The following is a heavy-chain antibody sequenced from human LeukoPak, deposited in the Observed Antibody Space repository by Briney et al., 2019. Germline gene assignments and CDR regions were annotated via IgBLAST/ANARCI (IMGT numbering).Heavy chain of an antibody. V-gene: IGHV3-23*01. CDR2: IYPSGVST. CDR3: AKDVVPDSGWDLDY. J-gene: IGHJ4*02. Sequence: GGSLRLSCAASGFTFSTYSMTWVRQGPGKGLGWVSSIYPSGVSTFYADSVKGRFTISRDNSKNTLYLQMSSLRTEDTAIYYCAKDVVPDSGWDLDYWGKGTLVTVSS. D-gene: IGHD6-19*01. CDR1: GFTFSTYS.